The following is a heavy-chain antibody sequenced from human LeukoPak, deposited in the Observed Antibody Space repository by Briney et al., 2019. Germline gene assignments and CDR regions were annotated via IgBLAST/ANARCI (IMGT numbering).Heavy chain of an antibody. CDR3: ARHALGAANFDY. J-gene: IGHJ4*02. CDR1: GGSFSGYY. Sequence: SETLSLTCAVYGGSFSGYYWSWIRQPPGKGLEWIGEINHSGSTNYNPSLKSRVTISVDTSKNQFSLKLSSVTAADTAVYYCARHALGAANFDYWGQGTLATVSS. V-gene: IGHV4-34*01. CDR2: INHSGST. D-gene: IGHD1-26*01.